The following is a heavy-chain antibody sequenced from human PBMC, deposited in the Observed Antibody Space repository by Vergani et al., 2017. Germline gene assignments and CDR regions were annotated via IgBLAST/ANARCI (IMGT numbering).Heavy chain of an antibody. V-gene: IGHV4-31*01. CDR1: GGSISSGGYY. D-gene: IGHD2-15*01. CDR2: IYYSGST. J-gene: IGHJ5*02. Sequence: QVQLQESGPGLVKPSQTLSLTCTVSGGSISSGGYYWSWIRQHPGKGLEWIGYIYYSGSTYYNPSLKSLVTISVDTSKNQFSLKLSSVTAADTAVYYCAREVVAAPPNWFDPWGQGTLVTVSS. CDR3: AREVVAAPPNWFDP.